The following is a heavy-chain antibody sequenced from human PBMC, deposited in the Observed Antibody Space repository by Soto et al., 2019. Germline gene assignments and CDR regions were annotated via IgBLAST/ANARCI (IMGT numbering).Heavy chain of an antibody. V-gene: IGHV4-30-2*01. CDR1: GGSISSGGYS. CDR2: IYHSGST. CDR3: ARATYCSSTSCDTDEANWFDP. Sequence: SETLSLTCAVSGGSISSGGYSWSWIRQPPGKGLEWIGYIYHSGSTYYNPSLKSRVTISVDRSKNQFSLKLSSVTAADTAVYYCARATYCSSTSCDTDEANWFDPWGQGTLVTVSS. J-gene: IGHJ5*02. D-gene: IGHD2-2*02.